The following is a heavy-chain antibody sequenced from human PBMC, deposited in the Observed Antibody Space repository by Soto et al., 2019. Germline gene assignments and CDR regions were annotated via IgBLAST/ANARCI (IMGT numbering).Heavy chain of an antibody. CDR3: ARGVFSFLAYNTGTGGYHRYEH. CDR1: GYTLPELS. CDR2: FGPEDGET. Sequence: ASVKVSGKVSGYTLPELSMHWVRQAPGKGLEWMGGFGPEDGETIYAQKFQGRVTMTEDTSTDTAYMELSSLRSEDTAVYYCARGVFSFLAYNTGTGGYHRYEHSGPATLVTVPS. D-gene: IGHD1-7*01. V-gene: IGHV1-24*01. J-gene: IGHJ5*02.